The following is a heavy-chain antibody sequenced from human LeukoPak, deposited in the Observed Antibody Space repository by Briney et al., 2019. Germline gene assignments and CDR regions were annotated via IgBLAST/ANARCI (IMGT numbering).Heavy chain of an antibody. J-gene: IGHJ4*02. CDR3: ARQITVTTEFDY. V-gene: IGHV1-2*02. CDR1: GYTFTGYY. Sequence: ASVKVSCKTSGYTFTGYYMHWVRQAPGQGLEWMGWINPNSGGTNYAQKFQGRVTMTRYTSISTAYMELSSLRFDDTAVYYCARQITVTTEFDYWGQGTLVTVSS. CDR2: INPNSGGT. D-gene: IGHD4-17*01.